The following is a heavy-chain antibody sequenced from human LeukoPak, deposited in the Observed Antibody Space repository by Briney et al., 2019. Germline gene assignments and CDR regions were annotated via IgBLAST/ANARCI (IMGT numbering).Heavy chain of an antibody. CDR1: GFTFSNYA. V-gene: IGHV3-23*01. CDR3: ARDLVYGDSFDY. Sequence: GGSLRLSCEAPGFTFSNYAMSWVRQGPGMGLEWVSSISGSGVSTKYADSVKGRFTISRDNSKNTLYLQMNSLRAEDTAVYYCARDLVYGDSFDYWGQGTLVTVSS. D-gene: IGHD3-10*01. CDR2: ISGSGVST. J-gene: IGHJ4*02.